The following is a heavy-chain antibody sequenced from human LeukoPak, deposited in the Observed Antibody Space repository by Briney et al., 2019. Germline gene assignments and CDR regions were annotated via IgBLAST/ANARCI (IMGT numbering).Heavy chain of an antibody. D-gene: IGHD5-24*01. V-gene: IGHV4-34*01. J-gene: IGHJ4*02. CDR3: ARRARRWLLDY. CDR1: GGSFSGYY. CDR2: INHSGST. Sequence: SETLSLTCAVYGGSFSGYYWSWIRQPPGKGLEWIGEINHSGSTNYNPSLKSRVTISVDTSKNQFSLKLSSVTAADTAVYNCARRARRWLLDYWGKGTLVTVSS.